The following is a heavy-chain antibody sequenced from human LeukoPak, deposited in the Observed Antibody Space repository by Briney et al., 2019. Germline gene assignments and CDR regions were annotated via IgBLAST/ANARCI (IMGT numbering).Heavy chain of an antibody. CDR2: IGSSGSTI. Sequence: PGGSLRLSCAASGFTFSSYEMNWVRQAPGKGLEWVSYIGSSGSTIYYADSVKGRFTISRDNAKNSLYLQMNSLRAEDTAVYYCARDLAWTSTVSPFGYWGQGTLVTVSS. V-gene: IGHV3-48*03. CDR3: ARDLAWTSTVSPFGY. CDR1: GFTFSSYE. J-gene: IGHJ4*02. D-gene: IGHD4-17*01.